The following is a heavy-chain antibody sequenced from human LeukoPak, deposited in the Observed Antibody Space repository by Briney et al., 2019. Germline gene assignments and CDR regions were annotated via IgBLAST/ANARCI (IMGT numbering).Heavy chain of an antibody. J-gene: IGHJ5*02. D-gene: IGHD3-22*01. CDR1: GFTFDDYA. Sequence: PGRSLRLSCAASGFTFDDYAMHWVRQAPGKGLEWVSGISWNSGSIGYADSVKGRFTISRDNAKNSLYLQMNSLRAEDTALYYSAKANDYYRLGKWFDPWGQGTLVTVSS. V-gene: IGHV3-9*01. CDR3: AKANDYYRLGKWFDP. CDR2: ISWNSGSI.